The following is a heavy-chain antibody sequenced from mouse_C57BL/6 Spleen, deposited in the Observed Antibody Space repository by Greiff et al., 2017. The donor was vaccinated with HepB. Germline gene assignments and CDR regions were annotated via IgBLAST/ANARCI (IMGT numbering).Heavy chain of an antibody. CDR1: GYTFTDYY. J-gene: IGHJ1*03. Sequence: EVQLQQSGPELVKPGASVKISCKASGYTFTDYYMHWVKQSHGKSLEWIGDINPNNGGTSYNQKFKGKATLTVDKSSSTAYMELRSLTSEDSAVYDCARYYGRSYWDFGVWGTGTTVTVSS. V-gene: IGHV1-26*01. CDR3: ARYYGRSYWDFGV. CDR2: INPNNGGT. D-gene: IGHD1-1*01.